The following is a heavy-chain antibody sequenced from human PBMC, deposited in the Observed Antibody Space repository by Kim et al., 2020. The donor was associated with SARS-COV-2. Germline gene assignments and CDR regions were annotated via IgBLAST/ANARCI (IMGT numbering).Heavy chain of an antibody. D-gene: IGHD5-12*01. CDR3: AREKVATMAFFDY. J-gene: IGHJ4*02. V-gene: IGHV1-46*01. Sequence: AQKFQSSVTMTRDTSTSTVYMELSSLRSEDTAVYYCAREKVATMAFFDYWGQGTLVTVSS.